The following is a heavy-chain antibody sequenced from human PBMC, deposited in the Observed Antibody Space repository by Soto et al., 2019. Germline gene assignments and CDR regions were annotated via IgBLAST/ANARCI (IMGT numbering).Heavy chain of an antibody. D-gene: IGHD2-2*01. CDR3: ARARQIVPASYYYYLAV. CDR2: MNPNSGNT. CDR1: GYTFTSYD. J-gene: IGHJ6*03. V-gene: IGHV1-8*01. Sequence: ASVKVSCKASGYTFTSYDINWVRQATGQGLEWMGWMNPNSGNTGYAQKFQGRVTMTRNTSISTAYMELSSLRSEDTAVYYCARARQIVPASYYYYLAVWGKGTTVTVSS.